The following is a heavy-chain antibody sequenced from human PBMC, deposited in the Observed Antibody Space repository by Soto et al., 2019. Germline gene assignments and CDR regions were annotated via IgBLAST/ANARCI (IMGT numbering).Heavy chain of an antibody. Sequence: PGGSLRLSCAASGFTFSSYAMSWVRQAPGKGLEWVSAISGSGGSTYYADSVKGRFTISRDNSKNTLYLQMNSLRAEDTAVYYCAISSFWSGYYLDWFYPWSQGTLVTVSS. CDR1: GFTFSSYA. D-gene: IGHD3-3*01. CDR2: ISGSGGST. J-gene: IGHJ5*02. CDR3: AISSFWSGYYLDWFYP. V-gene: IGHV3-23*01.